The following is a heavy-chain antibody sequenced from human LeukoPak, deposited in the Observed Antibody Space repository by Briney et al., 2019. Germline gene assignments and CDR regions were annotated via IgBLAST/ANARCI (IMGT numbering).Heavy chain of an antibody. CDR1: GFTFSSYG. CDR3: XXXSAPSSSWDIIDY. Sequence: GGSLRLSCAASGFTFSSYGMHWVRQAPGKGLEWVAFIRYDGSNKYYADSVKGRFTISRDNSKNTLYLQMNSLRDEDRAVYYCXXXSAPSSSWDIIDYWRQGTLVTVSS. D-gene: IGHD6-13*01. V-gene: IGHV3-30*02. J-gene: IGHJ4*02. CDR2: IRYDGSNK.